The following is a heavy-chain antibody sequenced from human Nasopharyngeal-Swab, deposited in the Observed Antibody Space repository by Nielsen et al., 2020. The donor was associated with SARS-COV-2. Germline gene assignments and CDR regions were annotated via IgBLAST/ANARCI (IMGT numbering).Heavy chain of an antibody. CDR1: GFTFSSYW. J-gene: IGHJ5*02. V-gene: IGHV3-74*01. Sequence: GESLKTSCAASGFTFSSYWMHWVRQAPGKGLVWVSRINSDGSSTSYADSVKGRFTISRDNAKNTLYLQMNSLRAEDTAVYYCAREPQLGEEDWFDPWGQGTLVTVSS. CDR2: INSDGSST. D-gene: IGHD7-27*01. CDR3: AREPQLGEEDWFDP.